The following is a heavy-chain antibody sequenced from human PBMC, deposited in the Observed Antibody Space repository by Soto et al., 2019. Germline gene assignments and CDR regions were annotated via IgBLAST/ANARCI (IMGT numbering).Heavy chain of an antibody. D-gene: IGHD3-10*01. Sequence: ASVKVSCKASGYTFTSYAMHWVRQAPGQRLEWMGWINAGNGNTKYSQKFQGRVTITRDTSASTAYMELSSLRSEDTAVYYCARDKSRREVLLWFGELLGWFDPWRQGTLVTVSS. V-gene: IGHV1-3*01. J-gene: IGHJ5*02. CDR3: ARDKSRREVLLWFGELLGWFDP. CDR2: INAGNGNT. CDR1: GYTFTSYA.